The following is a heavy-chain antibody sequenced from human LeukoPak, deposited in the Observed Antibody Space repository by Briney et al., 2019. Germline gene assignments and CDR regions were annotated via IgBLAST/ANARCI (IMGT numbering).Heavy chain of an antibody. V-gene: IGHV3-48*03. J-gene: IGHJ4*02. CDR2: ISHRGSTK. Sequence: SGGSLRLSCAASGFTFSKYEMNWVRQAPGKGLEWISYISHRGSTKYYADSVKGRFTISRDNAKNSLYLQMNSLRAEDTAVYYCARWGDNKILDYWGQGTLVTVSS. CDR3: ARWGDNKILDY. D-gene: IGHD3-16*01. CDR1: GFTFSKYE.